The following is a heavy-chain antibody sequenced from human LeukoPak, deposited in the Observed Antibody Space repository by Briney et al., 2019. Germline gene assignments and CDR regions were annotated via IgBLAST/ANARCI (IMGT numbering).Heavy chain of an antibody. J-gene: IGHJ4*02. Sequence: KPGGSLRLSCAASGFTFNTYSMNWVRQAPGKGLGWVSSISSSNSYIYYADSMKGRFTISRDNAKNSLYLQMNTLSAEDTAVYYCARDAGAGFDYWGQGTLVTVSS. V-gene: IGHV3-21*01. CDR3: ARDAGAGFDY. CDR1: GFTFNTYS. CDR2: ISSSNSYI. D-gene: IGHD6-13*01.